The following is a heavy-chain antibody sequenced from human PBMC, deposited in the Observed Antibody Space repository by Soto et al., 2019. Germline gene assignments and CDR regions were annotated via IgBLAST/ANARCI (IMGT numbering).Heavy chain of an antibody. CDR3: ARVSSSWYFYYYYGMDV. J-gene: IGHJ6*02. D-gene: IGHD6-13*01. CDR1: GFTFSSYS. Sequence: GESLKISCAASGFTFSSYSMNWVRQAPGKGLEWVSSISSSSSYIYYADSVKGRFTISRDNAKNSLYLQMNSLRAEDTAVYYCARVSSSWYFYYYYGMDVWGQGTTVTVSS. CDR2: ISSSSSYI. V-gene: IGHV3-21*01.